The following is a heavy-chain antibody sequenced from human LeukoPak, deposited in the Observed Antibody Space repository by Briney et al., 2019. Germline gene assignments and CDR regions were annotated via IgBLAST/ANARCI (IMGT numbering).Heavy chain of an antibody. V-gene: IGHV3-7*01. CDR1: GFTFSASW. CDR3: ARDPLNGALDI. CDR2: INPDGSAT. Sequence: GGSLRLSCTASGFTFSASWMTWVRQLPGKGLEWSANINPDGSATGYVDSVKGRFTVSRNYAKDSLYLQMDGLRAEDTAVYYCARDPLNGALDIWGQGTLVTVSS. J-gene: IGHJ3*02.